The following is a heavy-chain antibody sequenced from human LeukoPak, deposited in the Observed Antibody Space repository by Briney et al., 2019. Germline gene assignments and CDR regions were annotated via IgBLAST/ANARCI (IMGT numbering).Heavy chain of an antibody. D-gene: IGHD2-15*01. CDR2: INHSGST. Sequence: PSETLSLTCTVSGGSISSGGYYWSWIRQPPGKGLEWIGEINHSGSTNYNPSLKSRVTISVDTSKNQFSLKLSSVTAADTAVYYCAREWSLGPYYFDYWGQGTLVTVSS. CDR1: GGSISSGGYY. CDR3: AREWSLGPYYFDY. V-gene: IGHV4-39*07. J-gene: IGHJ4*02.